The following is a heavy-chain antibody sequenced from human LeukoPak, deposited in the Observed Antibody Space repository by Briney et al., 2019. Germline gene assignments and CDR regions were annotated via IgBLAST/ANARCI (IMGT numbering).Heavy chain of an antibody. CDR3: ARVDYGDLRGRNFDY. CDR1: GGSFSGYY. V-gene: IGHV4-34*01. Sequence: PSETLSLTCAVYGGSFSGYYWSWIRQPPGKGLEWIGEINHSGSTNYNPSLKSRVTISVDTSKNQFSLKLSSVTAADTAVYYCARVDYGDLRGRNFDYWGQGTLVTVSS. J-gene: IGHJ4*02. CDR2: INHSGST. D-gene: IGHD4-17*01.